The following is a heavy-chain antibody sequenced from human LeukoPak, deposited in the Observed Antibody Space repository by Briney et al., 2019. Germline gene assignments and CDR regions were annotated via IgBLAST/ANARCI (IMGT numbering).Heavy chain of an antibody. Sequence: GASVKVSCKASGYTFTSYGISWVRQAPGQGLEWMGWISAYNGNTNYARKLQGRVTMTTDTSTSTAYMELRSLRSDGTAVYYCARDAGWGGSYWPRDYWGQGTLVTVSS. V-gene: IGHV1-18*01. D-gene: IGHD1-26*01. J-gene: IGHJ4*02. CDR1: GYTFTSYG. CDR2: ISAYNGNT. CDR3: ARDAGWGGSYWPRDY.